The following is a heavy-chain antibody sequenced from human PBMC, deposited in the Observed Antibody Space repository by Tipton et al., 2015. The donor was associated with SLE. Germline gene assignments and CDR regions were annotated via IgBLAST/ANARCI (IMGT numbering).Heavy chain of an antibody. Sequence: TLSLTCTVSGGSISSYYWSWIRQPPGKGLEWIGYIYYSGSTYYNPSLKSRVTISVDTSKNQFSLKLSSVTAADTAVYYCARLVSVRLTTYFDYWGQGTLVTVSS. D-gene: IGHD4-11*01. CDR3: ARLVSVRLTTYFDY. CDR2: IYYSGST. V-gene: IGHV4-59*04. J-gene: IGHJ4*02. CDR1: GGSISSYY.